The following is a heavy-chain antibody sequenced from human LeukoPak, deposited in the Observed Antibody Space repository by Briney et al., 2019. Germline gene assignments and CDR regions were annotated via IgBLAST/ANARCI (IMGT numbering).Heavy chain of an antibody. Sequence: SETLSLTCAVSGYSISSGYYRGLIRQPPGKGLGWVGSIYHSRSTYYNPSLKGRVTISEDTSKNQFSLKLSSVTAADTAVYSGGEVAVMYSSTWYSFDSWGQGTLVTVSS. V-gene: IGHV4-38-2*01. CDR2: IYHSRST. CDR3: GEVAVMYSSTWYSFDS. CDR1: GYSISSGYY. J-gene: IGHJ4*02. D-gene: IGHD6-13*01.